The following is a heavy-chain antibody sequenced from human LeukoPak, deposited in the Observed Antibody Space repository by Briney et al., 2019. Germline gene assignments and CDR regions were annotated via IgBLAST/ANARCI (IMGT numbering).Heavy chain of an antibody. J-gene: IGHJ6*03. Sequence: SVKVSCKASGGTFSSYAISWVRQAPGQGLEWMEGIIPIFGTANYAQKFQGRVTITADESTSTAYMELSSLRSEDTAVYYCARVGVPAAALYYYYYMDVWGKGTTVTVSS. D-gene: IGHD2-2*01. CDR3: ARVGVPAAALYYYYYMDV. CDR1: GGTFSSYA. CDR2: IIPIFGTA. V-gene: IGHV1-69*01.